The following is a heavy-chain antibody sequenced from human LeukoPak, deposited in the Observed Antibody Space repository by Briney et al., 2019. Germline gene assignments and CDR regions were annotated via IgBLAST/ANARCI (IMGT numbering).Heavy chain of an antibody. CDR3: TTARDVWGTYRYRTSFDY. CDR2: FSTIGTTI. CDR1: GFAFSSYD. D-gene: IGHD3-16*02. J-gene: IGHJ4*02. V-gene: IGHV3-48*03. Sequence: GGSLRLSCAASGFAFSSYDFTWVRQAPGKGLEWVSYFSTIGTTIYSADAAKGRFTISKDNTKKSLYLQMNSLRAEDTAVYYCTTARDVWGTYRYRTSFDYWGQGALVTVSS.